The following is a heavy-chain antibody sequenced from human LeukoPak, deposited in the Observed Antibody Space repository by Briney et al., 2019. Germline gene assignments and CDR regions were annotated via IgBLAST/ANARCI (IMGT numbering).Heavy chain of an antibody. CDR3: VRDRKRRVDY. Sequence: GGSLRLSCAASGFTFSSYSMNWVRQAPGKGLEWVSSISSSSSYIYYADSVKGRFTISRDNAKDSLYLQMNSLRAEDTAVDYCVRDRKRRVDYWGQGTLVAVSS. J-gene: IGHJ4*02. D-gene: IGHD1-14*01. CDR1: GFTFSSYS. CDR2: ISSSSSYI. V-gene: IGHV3-21*01.